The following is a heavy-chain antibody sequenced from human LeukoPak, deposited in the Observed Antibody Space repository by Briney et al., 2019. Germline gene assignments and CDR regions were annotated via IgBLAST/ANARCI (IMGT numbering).Heavy chain of an antibody. Sequence: GRSLRLSCAASGFTFSSYGMHWVRQAPGKGLEWVAFIRYDGSNKYYADSVKGRFTISRDNSKNTLYLQMNSLRAEDTAVYYCAKTGLHCSSTSCSASYYYYYYMDVWGKGTTVTVSS. CDR1: GFTFSSYG. D-gene: IGHD2-2*01. J-gene: IGHJ6*03. CDR3: AKTGLHCSSTSCSASYYYYYYMDV. CDR2: IRYDGSNK. V-gene: IGHV3-30*02.